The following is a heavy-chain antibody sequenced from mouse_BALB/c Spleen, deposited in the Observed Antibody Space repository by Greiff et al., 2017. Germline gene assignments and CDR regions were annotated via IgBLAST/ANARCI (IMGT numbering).Heavy chain of an antibody. V-gene: IGHV5-6*01. CDR3: ARQDYDEGGYAMDY. Sequence: EVQRVESGGDLVKPGGSLKLSCAASGFTFSSYGMSWVRQTPDKRLEWVATISSGGSYTYYPDSVKGRFTISRDNAKNTLYLQMSSLKSEDTAMYYCARQDYDEGGYAMDYWGQGTSVTVSS. CDR1: GFTFSSYG. J-gene: IGHJ4*01. CDR2: ISSGGSYT. D-gene: IGHD2-4*01.